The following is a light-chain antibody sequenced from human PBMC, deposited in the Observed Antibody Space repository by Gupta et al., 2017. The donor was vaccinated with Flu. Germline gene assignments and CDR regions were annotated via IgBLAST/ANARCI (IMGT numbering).Light chain of an antibody. J-gene: IGLJ2*01. CDR1: KLEKKY. V-gene: IGLV3-1*01. CDR3: QAGHGTTLI. CDR2: QDT. Sequence: SYDLSQSPSVSVSPGQTATITCSGDKLEKKYVSWYQQKSGQSPVLVIYQDTKRPLGTPERFSGSNSGNTATLTISGTQAMDEADYFWQAGHGTTLIFGGGTKLTVL.